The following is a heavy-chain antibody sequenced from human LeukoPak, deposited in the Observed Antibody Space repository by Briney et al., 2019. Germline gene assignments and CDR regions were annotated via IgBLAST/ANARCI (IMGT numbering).Heavy chain of an antibody. D-gene: IGHD5-12*01. CDR1: GFTFSSYS. J-gene: IGHJ4*02. CDR2: ISSSSSYI. V-gene: IGHV3-21*01. Sequence: PGGSLRLSCAASGFTFSSYSMNWVRQAPGKGLEWVSSISSSSSYIYYADSVKGRFTISRDSAKNSQYLQMNSLRAEDTAVYYCARDPWTNSDYDGFDYWGQGTLVTVSS. CDR3: ARDPWTNSDYDGFDY.